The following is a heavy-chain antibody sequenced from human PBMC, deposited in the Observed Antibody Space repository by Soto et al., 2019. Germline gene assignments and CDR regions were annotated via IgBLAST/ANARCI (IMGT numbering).Heavy chain of an antibody. CDR3: SHWYTVTTFDYFDS. J-gene: IGHJ4*02. CDR2: IYWDDDK. V-gene: IGHV2-5*02. CDR1: GFSLSTSGVG. D-gene: IGHD4-17*01. Sequence: QITVKESGPTLVKPTQTLTLTCTFSGFSLSTSGVGVGWIRQPPGTALEWLARIYWDDDKRYSPSMKSRLPITQETSKSQVVLTMTNMYPVDTATYFCSHWYTVTTFDYFDSWGQGTLVTVSS.